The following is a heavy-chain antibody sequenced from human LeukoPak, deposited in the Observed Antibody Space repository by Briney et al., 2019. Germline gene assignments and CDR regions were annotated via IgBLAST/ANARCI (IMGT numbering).Heavy chain of an antibody. Sequence: GGSLRLSCVASGFTFGTHAMSWVRQVPGKGLEWVSGISRGSITYYSDSVKGRFTISRDNSRATLFLQMNSLRAEDTAVYYCARGQPGVAAAGNLDYWGQGTLVTVSS. J-gene: IGHJ4*02. D-gene: IGHD6-13*01. V-gene: IGHV3-23*01. CDR1: GFTFGTHA. CDR3: ARGQPGVAAAGNLDY. CDR2: ISRGSIT.